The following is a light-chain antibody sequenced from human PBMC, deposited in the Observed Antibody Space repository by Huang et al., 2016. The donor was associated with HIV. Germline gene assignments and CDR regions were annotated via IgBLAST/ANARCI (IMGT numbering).Light chain of an antibody. CDR2: GAS. V-gene: IGKV3-15*01. CDR1: ESITVN. J-gene: IGKJ1*01. Sequence: TQSPNTLSVSPGERAMPSCRASESITVNLAWCQQPPGQPPSLLVYGASTRATGIPARFSGWGSGREFTLLISSVQTEEFALYYCQQYNSWPPWTFGQGTKVDI. CDR3: QQYNSWPPWT.